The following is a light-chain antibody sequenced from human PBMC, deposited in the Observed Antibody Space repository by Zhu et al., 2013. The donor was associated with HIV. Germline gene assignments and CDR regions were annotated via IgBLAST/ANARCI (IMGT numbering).Light chain of an antibody. CDR3: QHRSSWSLT. CDR1: QNIDDW. Sequence: IQMTQSPSTLSASVGDRVTITCRASQNIDDWVAWFQQKPGKAPKLLIHGASSLMSGVPSRFSGSGSATEFTLTVSSLQSEDFAVYYCQHRSSWSLTFGGGTKVEIK. CDR2: GAS. V-gene: IGKV1-5*01. J-gene: IGKJ4*01.